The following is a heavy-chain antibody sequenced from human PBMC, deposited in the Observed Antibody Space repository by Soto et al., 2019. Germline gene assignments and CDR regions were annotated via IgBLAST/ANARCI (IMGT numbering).Heavy chain of an antibody. V-gene: IGHV3-9*03. Sequence: GGSLRLSCAASGFTFDDYAMHWVRQAPGKGLEWVSGISWNSGSIGYADSVKGRFTISRDNAKNSLYLQMNSLRAEDMALYYCAKDTRPYWNSGAFDIWGQGTMVTVSS. CDR3: AKDTRPYWNSGAFDI. CDR1: GFTFDDYA. J-gene: IGHJ3*02. CDR2: ISWNSGSI. D-gene: IGHD1-7*01.